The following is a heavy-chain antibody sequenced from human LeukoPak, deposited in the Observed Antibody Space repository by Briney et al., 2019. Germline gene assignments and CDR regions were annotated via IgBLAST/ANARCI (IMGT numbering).Heavy chain of an antibody. D-gene: IGHD1-1*01. V-gene: IGHV1-46*01. Sequence: ASVKVSCKASGYIFSNYYIHWVRQAPGQGGECGGLIDPLDGSANSAQQIQGRITVTTDTSTGTVYMDLRSLRSEDTAIYYCARGGTLLYDYWRQGTQVTVSS. J-gene: IGHJ4*02. CDR2: IDPLDGSA. CDR3: ARGGTLLYDY. CDR1: GYIFSNYY.